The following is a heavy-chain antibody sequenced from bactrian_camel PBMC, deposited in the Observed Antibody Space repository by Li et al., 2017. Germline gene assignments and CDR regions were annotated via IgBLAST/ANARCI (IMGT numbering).Heavy chain of an antibody. Sequence: HVQLVESGGGSVQAGESLRLSCVASGYTLPMNMGWFRRLPGQEREGVAAIAGDGRTDYADSVKGRFTISRDGAKNIIELQMNNLKPEDTAKYYCAADRQGPMWGMTASHALGAADSFAYWGQGTQVTVS. J-gene: IGHJ6*01. CDR1: GYTLPMN. V-gene: IGHV3S53*01. CDR3: AADRQGPMWGMTASHALGAADSFAY. CDR2: IAGDGRT. D-gene: IGHD1*01.